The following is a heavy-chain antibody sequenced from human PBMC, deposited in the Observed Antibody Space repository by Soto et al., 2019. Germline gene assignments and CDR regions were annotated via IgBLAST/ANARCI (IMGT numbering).Heavy chain of an antibody. D-gene: IGHD6-6*01. CDR1: GYTFTSYD. Sequence: ASVKVSCKASGYTFTSYDINWLRQATGQGLEWMGWMNPNSGNTGYAQKFQGRVTMTGYTSISTAYMELSSLRSEDTAVYYCARGFIVGRPFGYWGQGTLVTVSS. CDR2: MNPNSGNT. V-gene: IGHV1-8*01. J-gene: IGHJ4*02. CDR3: ARGFIVGRPFGY.